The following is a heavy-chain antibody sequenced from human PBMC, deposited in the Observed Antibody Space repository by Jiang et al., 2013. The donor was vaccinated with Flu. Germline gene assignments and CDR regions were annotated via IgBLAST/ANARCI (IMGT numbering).Heavy chain of an antibody. J-gene: IGHJ3*02. Sequence: SGAEVKKPGSSVKVSCKASGGTFSSYAISWVRQAPGQGLEWMGGIIPILGIANYAQKFQGRVTITADKSTSTAYMELSSLRSEDTAVYYCARDHQYYYDSSGQRGAFDIWGQGTMVTVSS. D-gene: IGHD3-22*01. CDR2: IIPILGIA. CDR3: ARDHQYYYDSSGQRGAFDI. V-gene: IGHV1-69*10. CDR1: GGTFSSYA.